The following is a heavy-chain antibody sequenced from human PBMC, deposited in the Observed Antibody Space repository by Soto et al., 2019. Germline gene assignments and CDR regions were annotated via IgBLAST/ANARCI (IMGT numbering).Heavy chain of an antibody. CDR3: ATPGEGIPYVSSWYLFY. J-gene: IGHJ4*02. Sequence: GGSLRLSCAASGFTFSSYAMSWVRQAPGKGLEWVSAISGSGGSTYYADSVKGRFTISRDNSKNTLYLQMNSLRAEDTAVYYCATPGEGIPYVSSWYLFYWGQGTLVTVSS. CDR2: ISGSGGST. CDR1: GFTFSSYA. D-gene: IGHD6-13*01. V-gene: IGHV3-23*01.